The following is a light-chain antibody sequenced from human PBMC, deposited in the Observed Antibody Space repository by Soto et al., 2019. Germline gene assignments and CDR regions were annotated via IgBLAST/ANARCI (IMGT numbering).Light chain of an antibody. Sequence: DIQMAQSPSXLXASVGDXVSXXXRASLSXXXYLNSYQQTPGQAPRILIHSVFTLKSGVPSRCIGSGSGTEFTLTISSLQPEDSPTYYGHQAYSSPQTFGQGAKLEIK. CDR2: SVF. J-gene: IGKJ2*01. CDR1: LSXXXY. V-gene: IGKV1-39*01. CDR3: HQAYSSPQT.